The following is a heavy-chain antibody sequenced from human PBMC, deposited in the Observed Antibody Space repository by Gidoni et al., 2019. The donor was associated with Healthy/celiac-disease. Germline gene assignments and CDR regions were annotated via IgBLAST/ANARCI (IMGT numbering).Heavy chain of an antibody. D-gene: IGHD5-18*01. V-gene: IGHV4-34*01. CDR3: ARGGGWIQLLGDAFDI. CDR2: INHSGST. Sequence: QVQLQQWGAGLLTPSETLSLTCAVYGGSFSGYYWSWIRQPPGKGLEWIGEINHSGSTNYNPSLKSRVTISVDTSKNQFSLKLSSVTAADTAVYYCARGGGWIQLLGDAFDIWGQGTMVTVSS. J-gene: IGHJ3*02. CDR1: GGSFSGYY.